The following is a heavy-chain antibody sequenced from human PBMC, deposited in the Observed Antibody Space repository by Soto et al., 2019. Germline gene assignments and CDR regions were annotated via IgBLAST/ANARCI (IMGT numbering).Heavy chain of an antibody. CDR1: GFTFSSYG. J-gene: IGHJ6*02. CDR3: ARDEGLGVNYYYYGMDV. CDR2: IWYDGSNK. D-gene: IGHD3-10*01. V-gene: IGHV3-33*01. Sequence: QVQLVESGGGVVQPGRSLRLSCAAAGFTFSSYGMHWVRQAPGKGQEWVAVIWYDGSNKYYADSVKGRFTISRDNSKNTLYLQMNSLRAEDTAVDYCARDEGLGVNYYYYGMDVWGQGTTVTVSS.